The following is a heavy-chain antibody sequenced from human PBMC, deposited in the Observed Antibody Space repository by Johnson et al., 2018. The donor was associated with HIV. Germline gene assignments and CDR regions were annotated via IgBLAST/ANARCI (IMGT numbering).Heavy chain of an antibody. D-gene: IGHD5-12*01. CDR3: ARVGFSGYDLAAFDI. J-gene: IGHJ3*02. Sequence: QMLLVESGGGLVQPGGSLRLSCAASGFTFSSYGMHWVRQAPGKGLEWVAFIRYDGSNKYFADSVKGRFSLSRDNSKNTLYLQMNSLRAEDTDVNYCARVGFSGYDLAAFDIWGRGTMVTVSS. V-gene: IGHV3-30*02. CDR1: GFTFSSYG. CDR2: IRYDGSNK.